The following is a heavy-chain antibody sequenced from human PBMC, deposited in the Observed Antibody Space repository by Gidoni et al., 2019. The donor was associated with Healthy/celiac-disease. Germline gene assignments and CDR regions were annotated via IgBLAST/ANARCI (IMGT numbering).Heavy chain of an antibody. J-gene: IGHJ4*02. D-gene: IGHD6-6*01. CDR2: ISSSSSTI. V-gene: IGHV3-48*02. Sequence: LEWVSYISSSSSTIYYADSVKGRFTISRDNAKNSLYLQMNSLRDEDTAVYYCARESEYPGGYWGQGTLVTVSS. CDR3: ARESEYPGGY.